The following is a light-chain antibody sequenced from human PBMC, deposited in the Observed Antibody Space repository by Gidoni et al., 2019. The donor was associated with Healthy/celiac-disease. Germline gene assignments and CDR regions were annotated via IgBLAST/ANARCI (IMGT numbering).Light chain of an antibody. CDR3: SSYTISSTRV. CDR1: SSDVGGYNH. CDR2: EVS. V-gene: IGLV2-14*01. Sequence: QSALTQPASVSGSHGQSITISCTGTSSDVGGYNHVSWYQQHPGKAPKLMIYEVSNRPSGVSNPFSGSKSGNTASLTISGLQAEDGADYYCSSYTISSTRVFGGGTKLTVL. J-gene: IGLJ3*02.